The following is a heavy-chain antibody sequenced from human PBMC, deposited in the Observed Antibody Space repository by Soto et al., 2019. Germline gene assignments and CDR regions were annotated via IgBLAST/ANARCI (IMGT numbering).Heavy chain of an antibody. CDR3: VRHEVPPSFDP. Sequence: SETLSLTCTVSGGSISISNYYWAWVRQPPGKGLEWIGSVYYSGTTYYTPSLKTRVTISLDTSKNQFSMRLNSVTAADTAVYYCVRHEVPPSFDPWGQGTLVTVSS. CDR2: VYYSGTT. CDR1: GGSISISNYY. V-gene: IGHV4-39*01. J-gene: IGHJ5*02.